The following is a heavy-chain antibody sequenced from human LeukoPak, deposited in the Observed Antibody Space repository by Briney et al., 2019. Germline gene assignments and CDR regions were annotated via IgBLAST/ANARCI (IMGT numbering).Heavy chain of an antibody. CDR3: VREASIPMVRGVMGY. V-gene: IGHV5-51*01. J-gene: IGHJ4*02. Sequence: GESLKISCKGSGYSFTNYWIGWVRQMPGKGLEWMGIIYPGDSETRYSPAFQGQVTISADKSIFTAYLQWTNLKASDTAMYYCVREASIPMVRGVMGYWGQGTLVTVSS. CDR2: IYPGDSET. CDR1: GYSFTNYW. D-gene: IGHD3-10*01.